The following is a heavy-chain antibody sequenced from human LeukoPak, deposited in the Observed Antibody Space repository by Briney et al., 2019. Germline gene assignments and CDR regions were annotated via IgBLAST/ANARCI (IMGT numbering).Heavy chain of an antibody. CDR2: ISGSGDIT. D-gene: IGHD1-14*01. J-gene: IGHJ3*02. V-gene: IGHV3-23*01. Sequence: PGGSLRLSCAASAFTFSSYAMSWVRQAPGKGLKWVSTISGSGDITYYADSVKGRFTISRDNSKNTLYLQMNSLRAEDTAVHYCAKGKGTNSGAFDIWGQGTMVIVSS. CDR1: AFTFSSYA. CDR3: AKGKGTNSGAFDI.